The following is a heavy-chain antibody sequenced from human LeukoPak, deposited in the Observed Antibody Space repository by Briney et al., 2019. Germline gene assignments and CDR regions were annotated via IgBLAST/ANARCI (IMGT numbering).Heavy chain of an antibody. CDR1: GFIFSSYW. CDR3: ARERIRGVVPTDY. Sequence: PGGSLRLSCAASGFIFSSYWMSWVRQAPGKGLEWVANIKQDGSEKYYVDSVKGRFTISRDNAKNSLYLQMNSLRAEDTAVYYCARERIRGVVPTDYWGQGTLVTVSS. D-gene: IGHD3-10*01. V-gene: IGHV3-7*01. J-gene: IGHJ4*02. CDR2: IKQDGSEK.